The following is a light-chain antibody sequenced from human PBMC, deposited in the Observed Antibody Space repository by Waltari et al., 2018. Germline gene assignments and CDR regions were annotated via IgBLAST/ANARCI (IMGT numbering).Light chain of an antibody. CDR1: SSDVGGFNF. Sequence: QSALTQPASVSGSPGQSISISCTGISSDVGGFNFVSWYQQHPGKAPKLMIYDVFNRPSGFSTRVSGSKSDNAASLAISGLQAEDEAVYYCSSYTASPPHVVFGGGTKVTVL. CDR3: SSYTASPPHVV. V-gene: IGLV2-14*03. CDR2: DVF. J-gene: IGLJ2*01.